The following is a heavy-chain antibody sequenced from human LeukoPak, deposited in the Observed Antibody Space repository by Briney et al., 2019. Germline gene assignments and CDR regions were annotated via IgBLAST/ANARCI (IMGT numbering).Heavy chain of an antibody. CDR2: INPNSGGT. V-gene: IGHV1-2*02. CDR1: GYTFTGYY. Sequence: ASVKVSFKASGYTFTGYYMHWLRPAPGQGLAWMGWINPNSGGTNYAQKLQGRVAMTRDTSISTAYMELSRLRSDDTAVDYCATIVATPRRQFDYWGQGTLVTVSS. J-gene: IGHJ4*02. CDR3: ATIVATPRRQFDY. D-gene: IGHD5-12*01.